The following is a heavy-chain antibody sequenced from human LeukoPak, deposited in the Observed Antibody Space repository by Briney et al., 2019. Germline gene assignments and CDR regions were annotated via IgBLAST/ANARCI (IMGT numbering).Heavy chain of an antibody. CDR3: AMQQLVRSRARTEFDP. V-gene: IGHV1-69*05. J-gene: IGHJ5*02. D-gene: IGHD6-13*01. CDR1: GGTFSSYA. Sequence: GASVKVSCKASGGTFSSYAISWVRQAPGQGLEWMGGIIPIFGTANYAQKFQGRVTITTDESTSTAYMELSSLRSEDTAVYYCAMQQLVRSRARTEFDPWGQGTLVTVSS. CDR2: IIPIFGTA.